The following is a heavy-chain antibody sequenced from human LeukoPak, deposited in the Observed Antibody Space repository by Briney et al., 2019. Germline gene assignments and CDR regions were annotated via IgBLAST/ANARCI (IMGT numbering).Heavy chain of an antibody. CDR1: GFTFSSYA. CDR3: AKSSSNYYYYYYMDV. V-gene: IGHV3-23*01. Sequence: PGGSLRLSCAASGFTFSSYAMSWVRQAPGQGLEWVSAISGSGGSTYYADSVKGRFTISRDNSKNTLYLKMDSLRAEDTAVYYCAKSSSNYYYYYYMDVWGKGTTVTVSS. D-gene: IGHD2-2*01. J-gene: IGHJ6*03. CDR2: ISGSGGST.